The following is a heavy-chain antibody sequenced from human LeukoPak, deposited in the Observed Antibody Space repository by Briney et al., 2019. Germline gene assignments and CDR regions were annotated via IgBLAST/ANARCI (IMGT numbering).Heavy chain of an antibody. V-gene: IGHV3-30*18. J-gene: IGHJ4*02. D-gene: IGHD3-22*01. CDR2: IAKDGTDI. CDR3: VKAGYYDSSGYYYYLDY. CDR1: GFSFGSCG. Sequence: PGGSLRLSCAASGFSFGSCGMHWVRQTPDKGLEWVAAIAKDGTDIHYVDSVKGRFTISRDNSRNTLYLQMFSLSTEDTAVYYCVKAGYYDSSGYYYYLDYWGQGTLVSVSS.